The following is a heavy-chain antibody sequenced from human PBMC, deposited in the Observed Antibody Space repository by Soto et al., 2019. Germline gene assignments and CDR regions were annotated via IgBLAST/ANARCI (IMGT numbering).Heavy chain of an antibody. D-gene: IGHD1-26*01. J-gene: IGHJ4*02. CDR2: ISYDGSNK. CDR3: AKDLGSGSYD. CDR1: GFTFSSYG. V-gene: IGHV3-30*18. Sequence: QVQLVESGGGMVQPGRSLRLSCAAAGFTFSSYGMHWVRQAPGKGLEWVAVISYDGSNKYYADSVKGRFTISRDNSKNTLYLQMNSLRAEDTAVYYCAKDLGSGSYDWGQGTLVTVSS.